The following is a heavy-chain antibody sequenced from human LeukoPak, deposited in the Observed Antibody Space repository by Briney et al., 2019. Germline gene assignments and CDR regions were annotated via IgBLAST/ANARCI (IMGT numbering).Heavy chain of an antibody. V-gene: IGHV4-4*02. CDR1: GASISNSNW. Sequence: SETLSLTCAVSGASISNSNWLSWVRPPPGKGLEWIGRFYTSGSTNYNPSLKSRVTISVDTSKNQFSLKLNSVTAADTAVYYCARGRDGYNFLNRGEYYYFDYWGQGTLVTVSS. J-gene: IGHJ4*02. CDR2: FYTSGST. D-gene: IGHD5-24*01. CDR3: ARGRDGYNFLNRGEYYYFDY.